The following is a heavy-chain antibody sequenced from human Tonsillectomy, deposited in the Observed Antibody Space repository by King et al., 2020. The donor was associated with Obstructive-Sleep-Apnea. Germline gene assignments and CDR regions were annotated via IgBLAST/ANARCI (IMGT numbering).Heavy chain of an antibody. CDR1: GFTFLSYD. CDR3: ARDKFRPADRVKYYYYGMDV. Sequence: VQLVEAGGVVVQPGRFLILSCAASGFTFLSYDMHWVRQGPGKGLEWVAVSSYDGRNKYYADPVSGRFTISRDNSKNTLYLQMNSLRAEDTAVYYCARDKFRPADRVKYYYYGMDVWGQGTTVTVSS. D-gene: IGHD6-6*01. J-gene: IGHJ6*02. V-gene: IGHV3-30*04. CDR2: SSYDGRNK.